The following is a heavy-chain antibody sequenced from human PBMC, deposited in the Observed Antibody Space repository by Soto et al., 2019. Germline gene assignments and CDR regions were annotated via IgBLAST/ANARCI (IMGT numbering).Heavy chain of an antibody. CDR3: AKDRAAVAGSRFDP. CDR1: GFTFSSYG. D-gene: IGHD6-19*01. CDR2: ISGSGGST. Sequence: GGSLRLSCAASGFTFSSYGMRWVRQAPGKGLEWVSAISGSGGSTYYADSVKGRFTISRDNSKNTLYLQMNSLRAEDTAVYYCAKDRAAVAGSRFDPWGQGTLVTVSS. V-gene: IGHV3-23*01. J-gene: IGHJ5*02.